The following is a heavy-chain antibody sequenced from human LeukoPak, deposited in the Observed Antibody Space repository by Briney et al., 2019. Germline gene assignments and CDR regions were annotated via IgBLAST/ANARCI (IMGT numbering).Heavy chain of an antibody. CDR2: IIPIFGTA. CDR3: ASAPGRYYDILTGWYYYYYMDV. V-gene: IGHV1-69*13. CDR1: GGTFSSYA. Sequence: ASVKVSCKASGGTFSSYAISWVRQAPGQGLEWMGRIIPIFGTANYAQKFQGRVTITADESTSTAYMELSSLRSEDTAVYYCASAPGRYYDILTGWYYYYYMDVWGKGTTVTVSS. D-gene: IGHD3-9*01. J-gene: IGHJ6*03.